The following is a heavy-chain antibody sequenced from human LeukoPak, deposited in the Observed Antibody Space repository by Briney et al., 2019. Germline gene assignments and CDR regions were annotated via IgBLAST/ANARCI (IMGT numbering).Heavy chain of an antibody. D-gene: IGHD1-26*01. V-gene: IGHV4-59*12. CDR3: AGLVGRYSNGMYYYFDY. J-gene: IGHJ4*02. CDR1: GGSISPYY. CDR2: VYYNGNT. Sequence: SETLSLTCTVSGGSISPYYWSWIRQPPEKGLEWIGYVYYNGNTNYNSSLRSRVTISVDTSKNQFSLRLNSVTAADTALYYCAGLVGRYSNGMYYYFDYWGQGILVTVSS.